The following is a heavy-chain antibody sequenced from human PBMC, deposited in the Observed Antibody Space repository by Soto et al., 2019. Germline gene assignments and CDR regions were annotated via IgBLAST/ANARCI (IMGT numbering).Heavy chain of an antibody. Sequence: QLQLQESGPGLVKPSETLSLTCTVSGGSISSSSYYWGWIRQPPGKGLEWIGSIYYSGSTYYNPFPRTPPTLPVYTTKNRFSRMPDSVTAANTAVYYCATHYGSYYDNVAGHFYFDYWGKRTLFTVSS. D-gene: IGHD3-9*01. CDR3: ATHYGSYYDNVAGHFYFDY. V-gene: IGHV4-39*01. J-gene: IGHJ4*02. CDR1: GGSISSSSYY. CDR2: IYYSGST.